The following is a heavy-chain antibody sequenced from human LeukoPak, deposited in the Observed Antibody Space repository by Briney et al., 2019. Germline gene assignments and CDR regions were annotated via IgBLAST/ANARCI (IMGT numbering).Heavy chain of an antibody. Sequence: HPGGSLRLSCAASGFTFSRYWMSWVRQAPGKGLEWVANIKQDGSEKYYVDSVKGRFTISRDNAKNSLYLQMNSLRAEDAAVYYCARRRGSYSDDYWGQGTLVTVSS. CDR1: GFTFSRYW. D-gene: IGHD1-26*01. V-gene: IGHV3-7*01. CDR2: IKQDGSEK. J-gene: IGHJ4*02. CDR3: ARRRGSYSDDY.